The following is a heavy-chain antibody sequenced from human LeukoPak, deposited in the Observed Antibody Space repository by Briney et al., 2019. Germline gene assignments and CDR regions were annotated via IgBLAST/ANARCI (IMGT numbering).Heavy chain of an antibody. CDR1: GFTFSSYA. J-gene: IGHJ4*02. CDR2: ISGSGGST. Sequence: GGSLSLSCAASGFTFSSYAMSWVRKAPPKGLEWDSAISGSGGSTYYADPVQGRFTISRENSKNTLYLQMNSLRDEDTAVYYRAQDRFGIVAATAILDYWGKGTLVTASS. CDR3: AQDRFGIVAATAILDY. D-gene: IGHD2-21*02. V-gene: IGHV3-23*01.